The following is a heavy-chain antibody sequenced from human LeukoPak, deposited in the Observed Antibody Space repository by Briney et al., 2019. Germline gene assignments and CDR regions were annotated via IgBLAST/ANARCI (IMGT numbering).Heavy chain of an antibody. CDR2: ISSTSAYT. CDR1: GFTFSSYS. J-gene: IGHJ4*02. Sequence: GGSLRLSCAASGFTFSSYSMNWVRQAPGKGLEWVASISSTSAYTYYADSIKGRFTISRDNARSSLFLHMDSLRADDTAVYYCARQTARPPYHFDYWGQGTLVTVSS. D-gene: IGHD6-6*01. V-gene: IGHV3-21*01. CDR3: ARQTARPPYHFDY.